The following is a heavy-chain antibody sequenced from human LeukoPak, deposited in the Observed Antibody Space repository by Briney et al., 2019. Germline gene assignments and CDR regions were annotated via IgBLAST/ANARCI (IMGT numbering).Heavy chain of an antibody. Sequence: SETLSLTCTVSGGSISSHYWSWIRQPPGKGLEWIGYIYYSGSTNYNPSLKSRVTISVDTPKNQFSLKLSSVTAADTAVYYCARDRLAVAGLYWYFDLWGRGTLVTVSS. CDR2: IYYSGST. J-gene: IGHJ2*01. CDR1: GGSISSHY. D-gene: IGHD6-19*01. CDR3: ARDRLAVAGLYWYFDL. V-gene: IGHV4-59*11.